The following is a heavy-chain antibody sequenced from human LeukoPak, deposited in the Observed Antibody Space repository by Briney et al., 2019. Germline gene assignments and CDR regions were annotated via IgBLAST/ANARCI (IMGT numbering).Heavy chain of an antibody. CDR2: IYPGDSDT. J-gene: IGHJ3*02. CDR1: GYIFTSSW. Sequence: GESLKISWKGSGYIFTSSWIGWVRQMPGKGLEWMGIIYPGDSDTRYSPPFQGQVTISADKSISTAYLQWSSLKASDTAMYYCARDLAATRDAFDIWGQGTMVTVSS. D-gene: IGHD2-15*01. CDR3: ARDLAATRDAFDI. V-gene: IGHV5-51*01.